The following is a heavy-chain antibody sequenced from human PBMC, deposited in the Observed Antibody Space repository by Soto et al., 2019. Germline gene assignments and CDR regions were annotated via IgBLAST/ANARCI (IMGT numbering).Heavy chain of an antibody. J-gene: IGHJ4*02. CDR1: GFSLNDYW. CDR2: INSDGTNT. Sequence: VQLVESGGGLVQPGGSLRLSCAASGFSLNDYWMHWVRQAPGKGPVWVSRINSDGTNTAYADSVKGRFTISRDIAKNTLYLQMNSLTAEDTAVYYCVGARPDSDSWGQGTLVAVSS. D-gene: IGHD6-6*01. V-gene: IGHV3-74*01. CDR3: VGARPDSDS.